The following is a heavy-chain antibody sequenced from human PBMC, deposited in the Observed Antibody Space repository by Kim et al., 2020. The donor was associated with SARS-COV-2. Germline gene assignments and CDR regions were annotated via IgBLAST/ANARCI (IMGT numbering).Heavy chain of an antibody. D-gene: IGHD7-27*01. V-gene: IGHV1-46*01. J-gene: IGHJ4*02. CDR3: ARDEAGLGKGDY. Sequence: SDAQKCQGRVTMTRETSTSTVYMELSSLRSEDTAVYYCARDEAGLGKGDYWGQGTLVTVSS.